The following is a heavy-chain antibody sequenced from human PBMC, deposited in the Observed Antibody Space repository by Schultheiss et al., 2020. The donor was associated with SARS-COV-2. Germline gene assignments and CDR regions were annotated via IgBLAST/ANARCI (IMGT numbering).Heavy chain of an antibody. Sequence: ASVKVSCKASGYTFTSYDINWVRQATGQGLEWMGWMNPNSGNTGYAQKFQGRVTMTTDTSTSTAYMELRSLRSDDTAVYYCARVYCSSTSCYRALDYWGQGTLVTVSS. CDR2: MNPNSGNT. CDR3: ARVYCSSTSCYRALDY. J-gene: IGHJ4*02. V-gene: IGHV1-8*01. D-gene: IGHD2-2*02. CDR1: GYTFTSYD.